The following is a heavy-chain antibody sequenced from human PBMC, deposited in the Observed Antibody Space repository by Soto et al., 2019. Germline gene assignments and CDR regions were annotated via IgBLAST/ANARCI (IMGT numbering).Heavy chain of an antibody. Sequence: SETRSLTFRVSGYSLSGGYYWAWMRRPPGKELEWIGSIYHTGTTSYDPSLKSRVTISVDTWKNQFSLTLTSLTAADTAVYFCARDDHIAEGIRRLFDVWGQGTLVTVSS. J-gene: IGHJ4*02. D-gene: IGHD2-21*01. CDR2: IYHTGTT. V-gene: IGHV4-38-2*02. CDR3: ARDDHIAEGIRRLFDV. CDR1: GYSLSGGYY.